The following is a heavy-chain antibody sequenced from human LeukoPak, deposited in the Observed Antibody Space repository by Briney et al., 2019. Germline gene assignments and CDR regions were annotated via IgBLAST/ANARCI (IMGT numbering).Heavy chain of an antibody. V-gene: IGHV3-49*03. CDR2: IRSEGYGGTT. CDR3: TREGFIVIRGYAVDPPFDY. D-gene: IGHD2/OR15-2a*01. CDR1: GFTFADYA. J-gene: IGHJ4*02. Sequence: GGSLRLSCTTSGFTFADYAVSWFRQAPGKGLEWVGFIRSEGYGGTTEYAASVKGRFSISRDDSKSIAYLQMNSLKTEDTAVYYCTREGFIVIRGYAVDPPFDYWGQGTLVTVSS.